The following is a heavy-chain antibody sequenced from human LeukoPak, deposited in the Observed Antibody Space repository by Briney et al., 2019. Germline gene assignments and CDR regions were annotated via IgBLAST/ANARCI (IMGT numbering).Heavy chain of an antibody. Sequence: ETLSLTCTVSGGSISTYYWSWIRQPPGKGLEWIGEINHSGSTNYNPSLKSRVTISVDTSKNQFSLKLSSVTAADTAVYYCARVQGRGIAAAGTFDPWGQGTLVTVSS. CDR1: GGSISTYY. D-gene: IGHD6-13*01. J-gene: IGHJ5*02. CDR3: ARVQGRGIAAAGTFDP. CDR2: INHSGST. V-gene: IGHV4-34*01.